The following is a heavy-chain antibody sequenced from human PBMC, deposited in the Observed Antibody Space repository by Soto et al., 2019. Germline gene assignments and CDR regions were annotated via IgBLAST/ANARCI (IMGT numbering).Heavy chain of an antibody. D-gene: IGHD6-13*01. CDR3: TRDASRDSSARGWFDP. Sequence: SLRLSCASSGFTFRSFTMNWVRQAPGKGLEWVSTISSNSAYIYYTDALRGRFTISRDNAKNSLHLQMNSLRAEDTAVYYCTRDASRDSSARGWFDPWGPGTLVTVSS. CDR2: ISSNSAYI. CDR1: GFTFRSFT. J-gene: IGHJ5*02. V-gene: IGHV3-21*01.